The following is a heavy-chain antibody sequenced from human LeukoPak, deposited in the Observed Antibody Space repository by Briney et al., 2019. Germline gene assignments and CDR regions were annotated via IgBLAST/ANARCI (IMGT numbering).Heavy chain of an antibody. Sequence: GGSLRLSCAASGFILSDYYMSWIRQVPGKGLEWVSYISGSSTYTNYADSLKGRLTISRDNSKNTLYLQMNSLRAEDTAVYYCARDLSYDSSGYSINYYGMDVWGQGTTVTVSS. V-gene: IGHV3-11*05. CDR3: ARDLSYDSSGYSINYYGMDV. J-gene: IGHJ6*02. D-gene: IGHD3-22*01. CDR2: ISGSSTYT. CDR1: GFILSDYY.